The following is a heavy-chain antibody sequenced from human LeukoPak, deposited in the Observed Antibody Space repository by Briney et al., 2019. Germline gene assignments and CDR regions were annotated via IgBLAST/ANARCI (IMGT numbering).Heavy chain of an antibody. Sequence: PGGSLRLSCAASGFTFSSYAMSWVRQAPGKGLEWVSAISGSGGSTYYADSVKGRFTISRDNSKNTLYLQMNSLRAEDTAIYYWATTLKQYSSGYDYFDYWGQGTLVTVSA. CDR3: ATTLKQYSSGYDYFDY. J-gene: IGHJ4*02. D-gene: IGHD6-19*01. CDR2: ISGSGGST. CDR1: GFTFSSYA. V-gene: IGHV3-23*01.